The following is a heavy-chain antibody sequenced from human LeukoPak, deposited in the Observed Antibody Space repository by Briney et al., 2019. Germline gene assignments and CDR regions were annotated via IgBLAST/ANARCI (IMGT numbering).Heavy chain of an antibody. CDR3: ARIRPGNYFDY. CDR2: IKEDGSEE. CDR1: GFTFSIYW. V-gene: IGHV3-7*01. D-gene: IGHD6-6*01. J-gene: IGHJ4*02. Sequence: GGSLRLSCTASGFTFSIYWMSCVRQAPGKGLEWVASIKEDGSEEHYVDSVKGRFTISRDNARNSVHVQMNSLRAEDTAVYFCARIRPGNYFDYWGQGALVTVSS.